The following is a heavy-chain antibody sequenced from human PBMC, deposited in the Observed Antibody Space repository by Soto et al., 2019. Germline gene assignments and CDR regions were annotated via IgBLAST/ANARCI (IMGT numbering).Heavy chain of an antibody. Sequence: VQLVESGGGFVKPGGSLRLSCAASGLTFSNVWMNWVRQAPGKGLEWVGHIKSKTDGGTTDYAAPVKGRFTISRDDSKKTLYLQMNSLTIDDTGVYYCTTDIWPYFQSDYWGQGTLVTVSP. CDR2: IKSKTDGGTT. D-gene: IGHD2-21*01. CDR1: GLTFSNVW. J-gene: IGHJ4*02. V-gene: IGHV3-15*07. CDR3: TTDIWPYFQSDY.